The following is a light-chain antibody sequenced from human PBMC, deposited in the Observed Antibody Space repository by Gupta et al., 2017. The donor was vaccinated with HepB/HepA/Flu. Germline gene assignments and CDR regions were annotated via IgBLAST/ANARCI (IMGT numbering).Light chain of an antibody. J-gene: IGLJ2*01. CDR2: QDN. CDR3: QAWDSSTVV. V-gene: IGLV3-1*01. Sequence: SYELTQPPSVSVSPGQTASIPCSGDKLGDKYAFWYQQKPGQSPVLVIYQDNKRPSGIPERFSGSNSGNTATLTISGTQAMDEADYYCQAWDSSTVVFGGGTKLTVL. CDR1: KLGDKY.